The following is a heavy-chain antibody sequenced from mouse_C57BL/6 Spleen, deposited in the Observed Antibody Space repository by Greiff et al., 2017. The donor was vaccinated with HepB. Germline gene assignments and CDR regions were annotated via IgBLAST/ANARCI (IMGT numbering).Heavy chain of an antibody. CDR1: GYTFTSYW. D-gene: IGHD3-3*01. J-gene: IGHJ4*01. CDR3: AKRGGRGAMDY. Sequence: QVQLQQPGAERGMPGASVKLSCKASGYTFTSYWMHWVKQRPGQGLEWIGEIDPSDSYTNYNQKFKGKSTLNVDKYSSTAYMELSSLTSEDSAVYSCAKRGGRGAMDYWGPGTSVTVSS. CDR2: IDPSDSYT. V-gene: IGHV1-69*01.